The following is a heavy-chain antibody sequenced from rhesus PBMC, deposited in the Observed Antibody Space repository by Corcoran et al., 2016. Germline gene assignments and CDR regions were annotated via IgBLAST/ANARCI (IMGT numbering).Heavy chain of an antibody. CDR1: GDFCGSTGW. Sequence: QGQLRESGPGLVKPSETLSLTCGVSGDFCGSTGWWSWIRQPPGKGLEWIGYINGTISFYNPSVKRPVTLSTVTSNSYFSLKRTSVTVADTAVYYCARFRGNSGGFDYWGQGVLGTVSS. J-gene: IGHJ4*01. CDR3: ARFRGNSGGFDY. CDR2: INGTIS. D-gene: IGHD6-37*01. V-gene: IGHV4-65*01.